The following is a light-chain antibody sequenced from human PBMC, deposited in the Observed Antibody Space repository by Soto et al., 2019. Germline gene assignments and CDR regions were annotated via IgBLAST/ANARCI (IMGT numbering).Light chain of an antibody. CDR3: QQRSDWPPFT. CDR1: QSVNNL. Sequence: ETFLTQSPATLSLTRGESATLSCRASQSVNNLLAWYQQKPGQAPRLLIYDATKRATGVPDKFRGSGSGTDFTLTIASLEPEDFAVYYCQQRSDWPPFTFGPGTKVDVK. CDR2: DAT. V-gene: IGKV3-11*01. J-gene: IGKJ3*01.